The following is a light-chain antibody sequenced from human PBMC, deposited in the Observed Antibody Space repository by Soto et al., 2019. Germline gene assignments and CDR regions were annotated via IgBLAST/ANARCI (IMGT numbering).Light chain of an antibody. CDR2: DVT. CDR1: SREVGAYNY. Sequence: QSVLTQPASVSGSPGQSITISCTGTSREVGAYNYVSWYQQHPGKAPKLMVYDVTNRPSGVSDRFSGSKSGNTASLTISGLQAEDEADYFSTSNYNLSPHVVGTMTNVPV. J-gene: IGLJ1*01. CDR3: TSNYNLSPHV. V-gene: IGLV2-14*01.